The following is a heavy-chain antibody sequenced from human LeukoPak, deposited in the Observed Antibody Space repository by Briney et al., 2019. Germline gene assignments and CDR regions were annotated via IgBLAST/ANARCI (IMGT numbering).Heavy chain of an antibody. CDR1: GYTFTSYD. D-gene: IGHD3-10*01. CDR3: ARVRQSSGSYRKVLDY. V-gene: IGHV1-8*01. J-gene: IGHJ4*02. Sequence: ASVKVSCKASGYTFTSYDINWVRHATGQGLEWMGWMNPNSGNTGYAQKFQGRVTMTRNTSISTAYMELSSLRSEDTAVYYCARVRQSSGSYRKVLDYWGQGTLVTVSS. CDR2: MNPNSGNT.